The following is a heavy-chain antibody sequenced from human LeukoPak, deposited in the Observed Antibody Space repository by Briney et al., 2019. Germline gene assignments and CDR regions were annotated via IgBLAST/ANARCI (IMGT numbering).Heavy chain of an antibody. CDR3: ARASYSSSSADY. CDR1: GGSFSGYY. J-gene: IGHJ4*02. CDR2: IYYSGST. V-gene: IGHV4-59*01. Sequence: SETLSLTYAVYGGSFSGYYWSWIRQPPGKGLEWIGYIYYSGSTNYNPSLKSRVTISVDTSKNQFSLKLSSVTAADTAVYYCARASYSSSSADYWGQGTLVTVSS. D-gene: IGHD6-6*01.